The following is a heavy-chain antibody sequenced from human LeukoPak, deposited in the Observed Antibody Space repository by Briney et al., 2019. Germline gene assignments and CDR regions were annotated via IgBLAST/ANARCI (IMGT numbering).Heavy chain of an antibody. Sequence: PGGSLRLSCAASGFTFSSYAMSWVRQAPGKGLEWVAVISYDGSNKYYADSVKGRFTISRDNSKNTLYLQMNSLRAEDTAVYYCAKDLDIVVVPAVYYFDYWGQGTLVTVSS. CDR1: GFTFSSYA. J-gene: IGHJ4*02. CDR2: ISYDGSNK. CDR3: AKDLDIVVVPAVYYFDY. D-gene: IGHD2-2*03. V-gene: IGHV3-30*18.